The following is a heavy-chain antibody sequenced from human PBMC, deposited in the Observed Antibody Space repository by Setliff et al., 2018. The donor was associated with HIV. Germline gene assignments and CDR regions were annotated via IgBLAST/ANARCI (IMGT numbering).Heavy chain of an antibody. J-gene: IGHJ3*02. CDR2: IRSKAYGGTT. D-gene: IGHD5-18*01. Sequence: SCTASGFTFGDYAMSWVRQAPGKGLEWVGFIRSKAYGGTTEYAASVKDRFTVSRDDSKSIAYLQINSLKTEDTAVYYCTRDKGYAFDIWGQGTMVTV. V-gene: IGHV3-49*04. CDR3: TRDKGYAFDI. CDR1: GFTFGDYA.